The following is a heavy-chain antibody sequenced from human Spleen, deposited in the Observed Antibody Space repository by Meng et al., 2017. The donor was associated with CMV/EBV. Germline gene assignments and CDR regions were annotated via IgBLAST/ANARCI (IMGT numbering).Heavy chain of an antibody. CDR1: SSSGKC. CDR2: INNSGGT. D-gene: IGHD5-24*01. J-gene: IGHJ5*02. CDR3: ARGRGWLQFSVGTRNWFDP. Sequence: SSSGKCWGWIGRPPGKGLEWIGEINNSGGTNDRPYLKSRVTISVDTSKNQFSLKLGSVTAADTAVYYCARGRGWLQFSVGTRNWFDPWGQGTLVTVSS. V-gene: IGHV4-34*01.